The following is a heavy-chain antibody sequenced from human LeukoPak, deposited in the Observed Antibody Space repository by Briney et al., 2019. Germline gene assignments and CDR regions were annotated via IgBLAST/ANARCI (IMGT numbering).Heavy chain of an antibody. CDR3: TREGDYRVH. CDR1: GYTFTGYY. CDR2: INPNSGGT. Sequence: GASVKVSCKASGYTFTGYYMHWVRQAPRQGLEWMGWINPNSGGTLYAQNFQGRVAMTRDTTTSTAYMELRWLTSDDTAVYYCTREGDYRVHWGQGTLVTVSS. D-gene: IGHD4-11*01. V-gene: IGHV1-2*02. J-gene: IGHJ4*02.